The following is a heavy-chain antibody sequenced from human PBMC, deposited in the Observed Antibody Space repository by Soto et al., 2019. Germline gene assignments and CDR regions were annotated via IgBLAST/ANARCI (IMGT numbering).Heavy chain of an antibody. CDR1: GFTFSSYG. Sequence: GGSLRLSCAASGFTFSSYGMHWVRQAPGKGLEWVAVISYDGSNKYYADSVKGRFTISRDSSKNTLYLQMNSLRAEDTAVYYCAKGHHYSKYYYYGLDVWGPGTTVTVSS. V-gene: IGHV3-30*18. CDR2: ISYDGSNK. D-gene: IGHD4-4*01. J-gene: IGHJ6*02. CDR3: AKGHHYSKYYYYGLDV.